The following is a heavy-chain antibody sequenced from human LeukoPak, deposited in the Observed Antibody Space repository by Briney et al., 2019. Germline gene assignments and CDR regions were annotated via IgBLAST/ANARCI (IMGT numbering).Heavy chain of an antibody. CDR2: IYYSGST. Sequence: PSETLSLTCTVSGGSISSYYWSWIRQPPGKGLEWIGYIYYSGSTNYNPSLKSRVTISVDTSKNQFSLKLSSVTAADTAVYYCARDDYADGAFDYWGQGTLVTVYS. V-gene: IGHV4-59*01. CDR3: ARDDYADGAFDY. J-gene: IGHJ4*02. D-gene: IGHD4/OR15-4a*01. CDR1: GGSISSYY.